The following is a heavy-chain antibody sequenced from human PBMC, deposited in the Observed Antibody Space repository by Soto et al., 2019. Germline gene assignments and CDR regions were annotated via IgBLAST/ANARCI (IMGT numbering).Heavy chain of an antibody. V-gene: IGHV4-38-2*02. D-gene: IGHD3-16*02. CDR1: GGSISSRCY. J-gene: IGHJ3*02. CDR3: ARDSPSVTQGAFDI. CDR2: IYHSGTT. Sequence: FELLSLTGAVAGGSISSRCYWAWIRQPPGKGQEWIGSIYHSGTTYYNPSLESRVTISVDTSRNQFSLRLSSVTAADSAVYYCARDSPSVTQGAFDIWGQGTMVTVSS.